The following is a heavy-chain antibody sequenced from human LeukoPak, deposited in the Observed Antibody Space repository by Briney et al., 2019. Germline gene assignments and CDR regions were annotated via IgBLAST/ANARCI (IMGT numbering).Heavy chain of an antibody. D-gene: IGHD5-18*01. CDR1: GFTFSSYG. J-gene: IGHJ4*02. Sequence: GGSLRLSCAASGFTFSSYGMHWVRQAPGKGLEWVAVIWYDGSNKYYADSVKGRLTISRDNSKNTLYLQMNSLRAEDTAVYYCARTWIQLWLGGVDYWGQGTLVTVSS. CDR3: ARTWIQLWLGGVDY. V-gene: IGHV3-33*01. CDR2: IWYDGSNK.